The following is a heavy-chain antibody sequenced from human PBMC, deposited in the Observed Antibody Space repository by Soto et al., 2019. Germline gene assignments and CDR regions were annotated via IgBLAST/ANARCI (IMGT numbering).Heavy chain of an antibody. CDR2: ISYDGSNK. D-gene: IGHD2-15*01. V-gene: IGHV3-30-3*02. CDR3: ASWGVVVAATYYYGMDV. Sequence: PGGSLRLSCAASGFTFRTYAMHWVRQAPGKGLEWVAVISYDGSNKYYADSVKGRFTISRDNSKNTLYLQMDSLRAEDTAVYYCASWGVVVAATYYYGMDVWCQGTTVTVSS. CDR1: GFTFRTYA. J-gene: IGHJ6*02.